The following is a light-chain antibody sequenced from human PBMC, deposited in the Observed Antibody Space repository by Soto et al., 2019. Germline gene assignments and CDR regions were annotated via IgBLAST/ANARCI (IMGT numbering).Light chain of an antibody. Sequence: EIVLRQSPATLSLSPAEGATLSCRASQTVSNFLAWYQQKPGQAPRLLIYDASKRATGIPARFSGSGSGTDFTLTVSSLQSEDFAVYYCQQYNNWPITFGQGTRLEIK. CDR3: QQYNNWPIT. CDR2: DAS. V-gene: IGKV3-11*01. J-gene: IGKJ5*01. CDR1: QTVSNF.